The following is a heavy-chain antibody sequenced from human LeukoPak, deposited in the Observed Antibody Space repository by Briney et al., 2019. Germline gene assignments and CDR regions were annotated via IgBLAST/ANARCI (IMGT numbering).Heavy chain of an antibody. D-gene: IGHD3-22*01. V-gene: IGHV4-4*02. J-gene: IGHJ4*02. CDR3: AASSGYYQDFDY. CDR1: GGSISSSNW. CDR2: IYHSGST. Sequence: SETLSLTCAVSGGSISSSNWWSWVRQPPGKGLEWIGEIYHSGSTNYNPSLKSRVTISVDKSKNQFSLKLSSVTAADTAVYYCAASSGYYQDFDYWGQGTLVTVSS.